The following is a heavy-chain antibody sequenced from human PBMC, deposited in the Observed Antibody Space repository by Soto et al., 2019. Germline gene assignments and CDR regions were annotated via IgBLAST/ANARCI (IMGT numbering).Heavy chain of an antibody. V-gene: IGHV3-74*01. Sequence: EVQLVESGGGLVQPGESLTLSCAASGFTFSSYWMHWVRQAPGKGLVWVSRIKSDGSGTYYADAVKGRLTISRDNASNTLSLQMNSLRVEDTAVYFCARGDGVHNDGNGYLGRHWGQGPLVTVSS. D-gene: IGHD5-18*01. CDR2: IKSDGSGT. CDR3: ARGDGVHNDGNGYLGRH. J-gene: IGHJ4*02. CDR1: GFTFSSYW.